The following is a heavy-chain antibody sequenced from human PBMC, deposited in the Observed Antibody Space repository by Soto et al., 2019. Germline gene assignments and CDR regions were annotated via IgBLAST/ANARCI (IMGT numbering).Heavy chain of an antibody. Sequence: SETLSLTCAVYGGSFSGYYWSWIRQPPWKGLEWIGEINHSGSTNYNPSLKSRVTISVDTSKNQFSLKLSSVTAADTAVYYCARGRRGCSGGSCGLGYWGQGTLVTVSS. CDR1: GGSFSGYY. V-gene: IGHV4-34*01. CDR3: ARGRRGCSGGSCGLGY. D-gene: IGHD2-15*01. J-gene: IGHJ4*02. CDR2: INHSGST.